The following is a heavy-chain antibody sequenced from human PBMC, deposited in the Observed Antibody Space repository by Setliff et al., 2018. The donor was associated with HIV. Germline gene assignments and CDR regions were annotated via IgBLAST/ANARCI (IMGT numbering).Heavy chain of an antibody. Sequence: PGGSLRLSCAASGFNFSSHTMNWIRQASGKGLEWVSSISSTGTYIYYADSMKGRFTISRDNAKNSLYLQMNSLRADDTAVYYCARDFMATTNGFDYWGQGTLVTVSS. J-gene: IGHJ4*02. D-gene: IGHD1-1*01. CDR1: GFNFSSHT. V-gene: IGHV3-21*01. CDR2: ISSTGTYI. CDR3: ARDFMATTNGFDY.